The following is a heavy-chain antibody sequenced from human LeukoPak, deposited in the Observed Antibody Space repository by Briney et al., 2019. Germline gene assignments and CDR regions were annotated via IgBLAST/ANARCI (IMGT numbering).Heavy chain of an antibody. CDR1: GFTFSDYY. D-gene: IGHD5-24*01. CDR2: ISSSGSTT. CDR3: AKAGDGYPPWRFDP. V-gene: IGHV3-11*01. J-gene: IGHJ5*02. Sequence: NPGGSLRLSCAASGFTFSDYYMSWIRQAPGKGLEWVSYISSSGSTTYYADSVKGRFTISRDNSKNTLYLQMNSLRAEDTAVYYCAKAGDGYPPWRFDPWGQGTLVTVSS.